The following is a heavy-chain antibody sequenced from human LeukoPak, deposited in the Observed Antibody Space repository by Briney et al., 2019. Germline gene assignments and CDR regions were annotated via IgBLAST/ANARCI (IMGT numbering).Heavy chain of an antibody. Sequence: PGGSLRLSCAASGFTFSSYWMHWVRQAPGKGLVWVSRINSDGSSTSYADSVKGRFTISRDNAKNTLYLQMNSLRAEDTAVYYCAREYYYDSTALVDYWXXXTXVXVSS. CDR1: GFTFSSYW. CDR3: AREYYYDSTALVDY. D-gene: IGHD3-22*01. CDR2: INSDGSST. V-gene: IGHV3-74*01. J-gene: IGHJ4*01.